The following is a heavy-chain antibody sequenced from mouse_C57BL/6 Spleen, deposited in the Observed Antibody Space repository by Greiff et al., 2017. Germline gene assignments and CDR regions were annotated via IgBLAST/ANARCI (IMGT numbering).Heavy chain of an antibody. J-gene: IGHJ4*01. D-gene: IGHD2-12*01. V-gene: IGHV1-4*01. CDR1: GYTFTSYT. CDR3: AREGNDNAMDY. Sequence: VKLQESGAELARPGASVKMSCKASGYTFTSYTMHWVKQRPGKGLEWIGYINPSSGYTKYNQKFKDKATLTADKSSSTAYMQRSSLTSEYSAVYYCAREGNDNAMDYWGQGTSVTVSS. CDR2: INPSSGYT.